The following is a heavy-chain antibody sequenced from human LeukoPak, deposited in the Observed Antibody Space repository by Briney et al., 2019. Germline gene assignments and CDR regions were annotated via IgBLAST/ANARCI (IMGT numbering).Heavy chain of an antibody. Sequence: GGSLRLSCAASGFTFSSYAMSWVSQAPGKGLEWVSAISGSSGSTYYADSVKGRFTISRDNNRNILYMEMYSLRVDDTATYYCAFSRNGMALSYFDYWGKGTLVTVSS. V-gene: IGHV3-23*01. CDR1: GFTFSSYA. CDR2: ISGSSGST. CDR3: AFSRNGMALSYFDY. J-gene: IGHJ4*02. D-gene: IGHD3-10*01.